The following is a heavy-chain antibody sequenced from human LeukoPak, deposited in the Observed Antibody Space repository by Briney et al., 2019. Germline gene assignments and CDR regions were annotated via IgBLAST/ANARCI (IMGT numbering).Heavy chain of an antibody. D-gene: IGHD3-10*01. CDR2: IYYSGST. Sequence: SETLSLTCTVSGGSISSYYWSWIRQPPGKGLEWIGYIYYSGSTNYNPSLKSRVTISVDTSKNQFSLKRSSVTAADTAVYYCARAHYGSGSYYNWFDPWGQGTLVTVSS. CDR3: ARAHYGSGSYYNWFDP. CDR1: GGSISSYY. V-gene: IGHV4-59*01. J-gene: IGHJ5*02.